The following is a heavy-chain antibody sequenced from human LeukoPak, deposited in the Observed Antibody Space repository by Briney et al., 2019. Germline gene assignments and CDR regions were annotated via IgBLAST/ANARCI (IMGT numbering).Heavy chain of an antibody. D-gene: IGHD6-13*01. CDR1: GFTFSSSG. Sequence: GGSLRLSCAASGFTFSSSGMHWVRQAPGKGLEWVSSISRSGSCIYYADSLKGRFTISRDNAKNSLYLQMNSLRAEDTAVYYCARDGAAVATDFDYWGQGTLVTVSS. J-gene: IGHJ4*02. V-gene: IGHV3-21*01. CDR2: ISRSGSCI. CDR3: ARDGAAVATDFDY.